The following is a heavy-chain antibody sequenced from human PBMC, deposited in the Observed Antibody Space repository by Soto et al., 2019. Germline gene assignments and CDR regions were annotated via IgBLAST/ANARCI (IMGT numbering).Heavy chain of an antibody. J-gene: IGHJ6*02. CDR3: ASLYYYGMDV. Sequence: PGGSLRLSCAASGFTFSSYEMNWVRQAPGKGLEWVSYISSSGSTIYYADSVKGRFTISRDNAKNSLYLQMNSLRAEDTAVYYCASLYYYGMDVWGQGTTVTVSS. CDR2: ISSSGSTI. CDR1: GFTFSSYE. V-gene: IGHV3-48*03.